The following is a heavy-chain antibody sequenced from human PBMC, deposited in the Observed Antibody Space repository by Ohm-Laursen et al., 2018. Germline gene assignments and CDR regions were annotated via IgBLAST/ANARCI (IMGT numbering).Heavy chain of an antibody. J-gene: IGHJ4*02. CDR1: GYTFTSYG. D-gene: IGHD6-19*01. Sequence: AASVKVSCKASGYTFTSYGISWVRRAPGQGLEWMGWISAYNGNTNYAQKLQGRVTMTTDTSTSTAYMELRSLRSDDTAVYYCARVGKSIAVAGRNFDYWGQGTLVTVSS. CDR2: ISAYNGNT. CDR3: ARVGKSIAVAGRNFDY. V-gene: IGHV1-18*01.